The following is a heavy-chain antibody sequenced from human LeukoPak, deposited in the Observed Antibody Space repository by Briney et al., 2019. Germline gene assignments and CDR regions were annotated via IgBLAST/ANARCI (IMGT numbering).Heavy chain of an antibody. CDR1: GFTFSSYG. CDR3: AKDLVDTAMAHYYYYYMDV. D-gene: IGHD5-18*01. V-gene: IGHV3-30*18. J-gene: IGHJ6*03. CDR2: ISYDGSNK. Sequence: GGSLRLSCAASGFTFSSYGMHWVRQAPGKGLEWVAVISYDGSNKYYADSVKGRFTISRDNSKNTLYLQMNSLRAEDTAVYYCAKDLVDTAMAHYYYYYMDVWGKGTTVTVSS.